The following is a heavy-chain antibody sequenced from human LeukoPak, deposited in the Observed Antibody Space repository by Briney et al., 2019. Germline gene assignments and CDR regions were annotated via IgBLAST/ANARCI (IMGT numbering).Heavy chain of an antibody. D-gene: IGHD3-22*01. J-gene: IGHJ5*02. CDR1: GGSISSSSYY. CDR2: IYYSGNT. Sequence: SETLSLTCTVSGGSISSSSYYWGWIRQPPGKGLVWIGYIYYSGNTYYNPSLKSRVTISPDTSKNQFSLKLISVTAADTAVYYCAKDDRLLTNWFDPWGQGTLVTVSS. V-gene: IGHV4-39*07. CDR3: AKDDRLLTNWFDP.